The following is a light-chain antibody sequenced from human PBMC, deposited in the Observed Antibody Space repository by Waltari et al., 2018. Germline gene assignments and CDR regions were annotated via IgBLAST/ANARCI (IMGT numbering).Light chain of an antibody. V-gene: IGLV1-40*01. J-gene: IGLJ3*02. CDR1: SSNIGPGQD. CDR2: GNN. Sequence: QSVLTQPPSMSGDPGQRVTISCTGRSSNIGPGQDFPWYQVFPGTAPKLLSYGNNNRPSGVPDRFSGSKSDTSASLAIGGLQAEDEADYYCQSFDIRLSGGVVFGGGTKVTVL. CDR3: QSFDIRLSGGVV.